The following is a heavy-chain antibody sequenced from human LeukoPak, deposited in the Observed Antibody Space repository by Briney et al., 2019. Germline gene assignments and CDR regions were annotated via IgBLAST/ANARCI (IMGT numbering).Heavy chain of an antibody. J-gene: IGHJ4*02. Sequence: GGSLRLSCAASGFTFTTYTMNWVRQAPGKGLEWVSSITSTGSRIYYADSVKGRFTISRDNAKNSLYLQMNSLRDEDTAVYYCTRDPHALDYWGQGTLVTVSS. V-gene: IGHV3-48*02. CDR1: GFTFTTYT. CDR3: TRDPHALDY. CDR2: ITSTGSRI.